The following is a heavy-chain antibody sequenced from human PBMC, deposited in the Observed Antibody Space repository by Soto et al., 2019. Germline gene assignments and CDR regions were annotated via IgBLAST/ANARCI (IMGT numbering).Heavy chain of an antibody. V-gene: IGHV1-18*01. CDR3: ARDPHEFWTSYWFDP. Sequence: ASVKVSCKPSGYPFNTYGINWVRQAPGQGLELMGWISAYDGKTTYAEKFQGRVTLTTDTSTSTAYMELRSLRSDDTAIYYCARDPHEFWTSYWFDPWGQGPPVTVS. D-gene: IGHD3-3*01. CDR1: GYPFNTYG. J-gene: IGHJ5*02. CDR2: ISAYDGKT.